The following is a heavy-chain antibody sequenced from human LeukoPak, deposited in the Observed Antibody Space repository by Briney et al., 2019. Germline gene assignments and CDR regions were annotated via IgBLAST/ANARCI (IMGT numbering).Heavy chain of an antibody. V-gene: IGHV3-7*03. CDR3: ARGPYDTWSRRGNSDS. D-gene: IGHD3-9*01. J-gene: IGHJ4*02. CDR2: IKLNGSEK. CDR1: GFTFGKYW. Sequence: PGGSLRLSCVASGFTFGKYWMSWVRQAPGKGLEWVANIKLNGSEKNYVESGKGRFTISRDNTKNSLYLQMNSLRGEDTAVFYCARGPYDTWSRRGNSDSWGQGTLVIVSS.